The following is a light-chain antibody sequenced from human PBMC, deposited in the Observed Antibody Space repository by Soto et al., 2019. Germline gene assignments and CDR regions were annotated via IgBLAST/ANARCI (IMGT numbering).Light chain of an antibody. CDR3: QQYNSYPFT. Sequence: DIQMTQSPSSLSASVGDRVTITCRASQDINSWLAWYQQKPEKAPKSLISAASTLQRGVPSRFSGRGSGTDFTLTISSLQPEDFAIYYRQQYNSYPFTFGPGTKVDIK. V-gene: IGKV1D-16*01. J-gene: IGKJ3*01. CDR1: QDINSW. CDR2: AAS.